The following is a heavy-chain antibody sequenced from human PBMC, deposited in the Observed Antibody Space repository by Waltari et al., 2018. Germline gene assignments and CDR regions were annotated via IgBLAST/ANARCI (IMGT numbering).Heavy chain of an antibody. D-gene: IGHD6-6*01. CDR3: TRSVEYSSSLDAFDI. Sequence: EVQLVESGGGLVQPGGSLKISCAASGFTFSRSAMPWVRQASGQGLEWVGRIRSKANSYATAYAASVKGRFTISRDDSKNTAYLQMNSLKTEDTAVYYCTRSVEYSSSLDAFDIWGQGTMVTVSS. V-gene: IGHV3-73*02. CDR1: GFTFSRSA. CDR2: IRSKANSYAT. J-gene: IGHJ3*02.